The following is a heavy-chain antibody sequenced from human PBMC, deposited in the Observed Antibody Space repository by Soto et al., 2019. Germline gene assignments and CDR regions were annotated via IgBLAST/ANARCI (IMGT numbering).Heavy chain of an antibody. D-gene: IGHD2-2*01. CDR3: TRLSNNAPYDACDI. Sequence: PGGSLRLSCAASGFTFSGSAMHWVRQASGKGLEWVGRIRSGADNYATAYTASMKGRFIISRDDSKNTAYLQMNSLKTEDTAVYYCTRLSNNAPYDACDIWGQGTMVTVSS. CDR1: GFTFSGSA. V-gene: IGHV3-73*01. CDR2: IRSGADNYAT. J-gene: IGHJ3*02.